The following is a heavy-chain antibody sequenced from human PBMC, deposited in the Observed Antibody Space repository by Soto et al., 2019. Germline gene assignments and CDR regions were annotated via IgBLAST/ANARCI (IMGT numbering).Heavy chain of an antibody. Sequence: RLSCATSGFSFSSFAMHWVRQAPGRGLEWLALTSYDGSDQYNAKSVKGRFTISRDNSKKTLYLHMNGLSAEDTAVYFCARDIYYDASGYFDYWGQGTQVTVSS. CDR3: ARDIYYDASGYFDY. V-gene: IGHV3-30*14. J-gene: IGHJ4*02. CDR1: GFSFSSFA. CDR2: TSYDGSDQ. D-gene: IGHD3-22*01.